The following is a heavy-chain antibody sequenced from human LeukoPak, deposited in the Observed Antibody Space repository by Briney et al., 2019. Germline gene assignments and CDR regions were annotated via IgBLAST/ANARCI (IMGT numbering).Heavy chain of an antibody. V-gene: IGHV1-2*02. D-gene: IGHD1-1*01. CDR2: INPNSGGT. CDR3: ARALSGNLAY. Sequence: GASVKVSCKASGYTFTGNYIHWVRQAPGQGLEWMGWINPNSGGTNYAQKFQGRVTMTRDTSISTAYMELSRLRSDDAAVYFCARALSGNLAYWGQGTLVTVSS. J-gene: IGHJ4*02. CDR1: GYTFTGNY.